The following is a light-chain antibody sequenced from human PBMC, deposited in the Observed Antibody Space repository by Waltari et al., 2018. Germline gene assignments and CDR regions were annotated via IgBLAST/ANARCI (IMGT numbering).Light chain of an antibody. CDR3: MRALQALWT. J-gene: IGKJ1*01. CDR1: SNRNNS. V-gene: IGKV2-28*01. CDR2: LGS. Sequence: SNRNNSVDSYLQKPGQSPHLLSYLGSNRASVVPDRFSGSGSGTDFTLRINRAAGEDVGVYYCMRALQALWTFGQGPKVEIK.